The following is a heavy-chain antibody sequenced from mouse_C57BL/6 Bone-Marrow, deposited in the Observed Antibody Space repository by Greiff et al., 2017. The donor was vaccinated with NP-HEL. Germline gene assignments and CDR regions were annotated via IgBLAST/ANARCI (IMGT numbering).Heavy chain of an antibody. J-gene: IGHJ2*01. Sequence: EVKLMESGEGLVKPGGSLKLSCAASGFTFSSYAMSWVRQTPEKRLEWVAYISSGGDYIYYVDTVKGRFTISRDNARNTLYLQMSSLKSEDTAMYYCTKIYYDYDGYYFDYWGQGTTLTVSS. D-gene: IGHD2-4*01. CDR3: TKIYYDYDGYYFDY. CDR2: ISSGGDYI. CDR1: GFTFSSYA. V-gene: IGHV5-9-1*02.